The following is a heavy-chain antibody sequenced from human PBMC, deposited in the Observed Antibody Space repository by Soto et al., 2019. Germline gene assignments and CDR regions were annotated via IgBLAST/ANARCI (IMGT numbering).Heavy chain of an antibody. Sequence: QLQLQESGSGLVKPSQTLSLTCAVSGGSISSGGYSWSWIRQPPGKGLEWIGYIYHSGSTYYNPSLKSRVTISVDRSKNQFSLKLSSVTAADTAVYYCARDASSLGGYVGWFDPWGQGTLVTVSS. D-gene: IGHD5-12*01. CDR1: GGSISSGGYS. CDR3: ARDASSLGGYVGWFDP. V-gene: IGHV4-30-2*01. J-gene: IGHJ5*02. CDR2: IYHSGST.